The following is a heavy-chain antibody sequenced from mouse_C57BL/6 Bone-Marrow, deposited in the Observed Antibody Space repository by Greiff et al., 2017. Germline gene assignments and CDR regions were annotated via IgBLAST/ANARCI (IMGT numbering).Heavy chain of an antibody. Sequence: EVKLLQSGGGLVQPGGSLKLSCAASGIDFSRYWMSWVRRAPGQGLEWIGEINPDSSTINYAPSLKDKFIISRDNAKNTLYLQMRKVRSEDTALCYCAIWYYARDYWGQGTSVTVSS. CDR3: AIWYYARDY. D-gene: IGHD1-1*02. V-gene: IGHV4-1*01. CDR2: INPDSSTI. J-gene: IGHJ4*01. CDR1: GIDFSRYW.